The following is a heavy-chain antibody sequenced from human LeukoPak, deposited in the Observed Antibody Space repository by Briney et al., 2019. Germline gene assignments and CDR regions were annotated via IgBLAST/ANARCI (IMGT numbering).Heavy chain of an antibody. CDR3: ARETQENGYSSSPCY. CDR1: GFTFSDYY. Sequence: KPGGSLRLSCAASGFTFSDYYMSWIRQAPGKGLEWVSYISSSGSTIYYADSVKGRFTISRDNAKTSLYLQMNSLRAEDTAVYYCARETQENGYSSSPCYWGQGTLVTVSS. D-gene: IGHD6-13*01. CDR2: ISSSGSTI. J-gene: IGHJ4*02. V-gene: IGHV3-11*04.